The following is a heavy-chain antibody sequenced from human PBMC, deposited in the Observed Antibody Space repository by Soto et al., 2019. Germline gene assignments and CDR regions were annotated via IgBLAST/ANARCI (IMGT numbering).Heavy chain of an antibody. V-gene: IGHV2-5*02. CDR2: IYWDDDE. Sequence: KESGPTLVKPTQILTLTCTFSGFSLSTSGVGVGWSRQPPGKALEWLALIYWDDDERYSPSLKNRLTITKDTSKNQVVLTMTNMDPVDTATYYCAHSIAPRIFRHWGQGTLVTVSS. CDR3: AHSIAPRIFRH. J-gene: IGHJ1*01. CDR1: GFSLSTSGVG. D-gene: IGHD2-15*01.